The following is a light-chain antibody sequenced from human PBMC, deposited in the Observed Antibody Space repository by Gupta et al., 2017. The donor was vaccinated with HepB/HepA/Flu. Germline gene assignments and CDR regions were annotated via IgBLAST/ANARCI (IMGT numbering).Light chain of an antibody. CDR3: QVSDNRGDQEV. CDR1: NIGSKS. J-gene: IGLJ2*01. CDR2: EDS. V-gene: IGLV3-21*03. Sequence: SSVLTQPPSVSLAPGKTARITCGGNNIGSKSVHWYQQKPGQAPVLVVYEDSDRPSGIPERFSGSNAGNKANLTLTRVEVGDEADYYCQVSDNRGDQEVFGGGTNLTVL.